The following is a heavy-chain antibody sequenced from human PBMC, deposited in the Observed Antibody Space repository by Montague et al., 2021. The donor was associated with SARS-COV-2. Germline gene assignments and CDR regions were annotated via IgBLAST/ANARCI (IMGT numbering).Heavy chain of an antibody. J-gene: IGHJ6*02. V-gene: IGHV3-7*01. Sequence: SRRLSWSASGFTFSNYWLSWLRQAPGKGLEWVANINQGGTEIHYLDSVNGRFTISRDNAKNSLYLQLNSLRAEDTAVYYCARRNYGGDKYYYYGMDVWGQGTTVTVSS. D-gene: IGHD4-23*01. CDR2: INQGGTEI. CDR1: GFTFSNYW. CDR3: ARRNYGGDKYYYYGMDV.